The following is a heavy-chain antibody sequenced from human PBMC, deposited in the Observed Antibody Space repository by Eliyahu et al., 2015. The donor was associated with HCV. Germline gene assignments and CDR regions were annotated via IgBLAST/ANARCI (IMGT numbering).Heavy chain of an antibody. V-gene: IGHV4-59*01. CDR2: IYXSGSX. Sequence: QVQLQESGPVLVKPSETLSLTCXVSGGSISSYYWSWIRQPPGKGLEWIGYIYXSGSXNYNPSLKSRVTISVDTSKNQFSLKLSSVTAADTAVYYCARDGYGELYFDYWGQGTLVTVSS. CDR1: GGSISSYY. D-gene: IGHD4-17*01. J-gene: IGHJ4*02. CDR3: ARDGYGELYFDY.